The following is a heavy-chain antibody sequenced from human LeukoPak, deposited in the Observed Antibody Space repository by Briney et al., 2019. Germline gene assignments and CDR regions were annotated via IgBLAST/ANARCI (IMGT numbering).Heavy chain of an antibody. D-gene: IGHD2-2*01. CDR1: GYTLTELS. CDR2: FDPEDGET. CDR3: ATGPVVVPAADLDYYYYMDV. Sequence: GASVKVSCKVSGYTLTELSMHWVRQAPGKGLEWMGGFDPEDGETIYAQKFQGRVTMTEDTSTDTAYMELSSLRSEDTAVYYCATGPVVVPAADLDYYYYMDVWGKGTTVTVSS. V-gene: IGHV1-24*01. J-gene: IGHJ6*03.